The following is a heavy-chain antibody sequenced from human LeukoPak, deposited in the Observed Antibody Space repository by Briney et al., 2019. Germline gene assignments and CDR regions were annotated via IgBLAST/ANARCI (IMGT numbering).Heavy chain of an antibody. CDR3: ARQRLELDY. Sequence: PSETLSLTCTVSGGSISSSSYYWGWIRQPPGKGLEWIGSIYYSGSTYYNPSLKSRVTISVDTSKNQFSLKLSSVTAADTAVYYCARQRLELDYWGQGTLVTASS. J-gene: IGHJ4*02. CDR1: GGSISSSSYY. D-gene: IGHD1-1*01. V-gene: IGHV4-39*01. CDR2: IYYSGST.